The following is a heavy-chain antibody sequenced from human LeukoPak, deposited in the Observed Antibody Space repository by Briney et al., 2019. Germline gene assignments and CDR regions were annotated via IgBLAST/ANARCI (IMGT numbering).Heavy chain of an antibody. CDR1: GGSFSDYY. V-gene: IGHV4-34*01. J-gene: IGHJ4*02. D-gene: IGHD5-24*01. Sequence: SETLSLTCTVYGGSFSDYYWSWIRQPPGKGLEWIGEINHSGITNHNPSLKSRVTISVDTSENEISLKVTSVSAADTAVYYCASVALATSNFNYWGQGILVTVSS. CDR2: INHSGIT. CDR3: ASVALATSNFNY.